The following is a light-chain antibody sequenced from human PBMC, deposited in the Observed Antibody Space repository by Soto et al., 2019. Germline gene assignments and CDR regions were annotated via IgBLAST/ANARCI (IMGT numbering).Light chain of an antibody. V-gene: IGKV3D-15*01. CDR3: QQYSSWSPIT. Sequence: EIVMTQSPATLSVSPGERATLSCRASQSVSSNLAGYQQKPGQAPPLLIYDTSNRATGIPARFSGSGSGTEFTLTISSLQSEDFAVYYCQQYSSWSPITFGQGTRLEI. CDR1: QSVSSN. CDR2: DTS. J-gene: IGKJ5*01.